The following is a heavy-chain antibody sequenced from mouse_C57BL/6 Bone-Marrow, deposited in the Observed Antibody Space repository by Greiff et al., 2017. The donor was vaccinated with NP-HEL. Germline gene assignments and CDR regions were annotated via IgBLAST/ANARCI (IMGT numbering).Heavy chain of an antibody. CDR2: IDPENGYT. D-gene: IGHD1-1*01. Sequence: VQLQQSGAELVRPGASVKLSCTASGFNIKDDYMHWVKQRPEQGLEWIGWIDPENGYTEYASKFQGKATITADTSSNTAYLQLSSLTSEDTAVYYCTTWGSGSSDYWGQGTTLTVSS. CDR3: TTWGSGSSDY. CDR1: GFNIKDDY. J-gene: IGHJ2*01. V-gene: IGHV14-4*01.